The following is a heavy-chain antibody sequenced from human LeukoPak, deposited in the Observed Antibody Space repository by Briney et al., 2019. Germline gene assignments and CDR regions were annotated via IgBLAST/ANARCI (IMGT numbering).Heavy chain of an antibody. CDR2: IKQDGSEK. J-gene: IGHJ4*02. V-gene: IGHV3-7*01. CDR3: ARERIFWSIPVLDY. Sequence: AGGSLRLSCAASGFTFSSYWMSWVRQAPGKGLEWVANIKQDGSEKYYVDSVKGRFTISRDNAKNSLYLQMNSLRAEDTAVYYCARERIFWSIPVLDYWGQGTLVTVSS. D-gene: IGHD3-3*01. CDR1: GFTFSSYW.